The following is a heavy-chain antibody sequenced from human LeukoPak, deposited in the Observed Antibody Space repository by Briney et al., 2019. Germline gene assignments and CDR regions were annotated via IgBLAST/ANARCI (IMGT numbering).Heavy chain of an antibody. J-gene: IGHJ6*02. CDR3: ARDRGPAANYYYYGMDV. D-gene: IGHD6-13*01. Sequence: GGSLRLSCAASGFTFSDYYMSWIRQAPGKGLEWVSYISSSGSTIYYADSVKGRLTISRDNAKNSLYLQMNSLRAEDTAVYYCARDRGPAANYYYYGMDVWGQGTTVTVSS. CDR2: ISSSGSTI. V-gene: IGHV3-11*01. CDR1: GFTFSDYY.